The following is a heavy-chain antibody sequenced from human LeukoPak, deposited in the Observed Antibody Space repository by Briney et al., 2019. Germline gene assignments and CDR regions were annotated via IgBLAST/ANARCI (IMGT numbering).Heavy chain of an antibody. J-gene: IGHJ6*02. D-gene: IGHD6-13*01. V-gene: IGHV4-4*02. CDR3: ASQQLVNYYGMDV. CDR2: IYHSGST. Sequence: SETLSLTCAVSGGSISSSNWWSWVRQPPGKGLEWIGEIYHSGSTNYNPSLKSRVTISVDKSKNQFSLKLSSVTAADTAVYYCASQQLVNYYGMDVWGQGTTVTVS. CDR1: GGSISSSNW.